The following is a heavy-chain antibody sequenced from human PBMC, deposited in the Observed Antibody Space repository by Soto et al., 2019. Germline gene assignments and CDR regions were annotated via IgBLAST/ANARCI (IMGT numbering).Heavy chain of an antibody. CDR3: ATDSWSYLPSVYYYDGMDV. D-gene: IGHD1-26*01. CDR1: GGTFSSYA. J-gene: IGHJ6*01. Sequence: SVKVSCKASGGTFSSYAISWVRQAPGRGLEWMGGIIPIFGTANYAQKFQGRVTITADKSTSTAYMEPSSLRSEDTAVYYCATDSWSYLPSVYYYDGMDVWGQGTTVTVSS. V-gene: IGHV1-69*06. CDR2: IIPIFGTA.